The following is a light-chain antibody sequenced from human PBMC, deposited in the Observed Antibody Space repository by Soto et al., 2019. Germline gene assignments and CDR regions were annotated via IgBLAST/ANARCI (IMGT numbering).Light chain of an antibody. CDR2: GVT. Sequence: QSVLTQPPSASGSPGQSVTLSCTGTSSDVGRYNYVSWYQQHPGKAPKLLIYGVTQRPSGVPDRFSASKSGNTAYLTVSGLQDEDEGYYYCTPSSYSNTYLFGKGTKVTV. CDR1: SSDVGRYNY. V-gene: IGLV2-8*01. CDR3: TPSSYSNTYL. J-gene: IGLJ1*01.